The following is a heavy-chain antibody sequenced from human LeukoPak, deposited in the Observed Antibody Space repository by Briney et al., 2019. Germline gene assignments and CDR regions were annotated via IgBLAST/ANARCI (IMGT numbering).Heavy chain of an antibody. CDR2: IYTSGST. D-gene: IGHD2-15*01. CDR3: ARDLGCSGGSCYWNWFDP. V-gene: IGHV4-4*07. CDR1: GGSFSSYY. Sequence: SETLSLTCAVYGGSFSSYYWSWIRQPAGKGLEWIGRIYTSGSTNYNPSLKSRVTMSVDTSKNQFSLKLSSVTAADTAVYYCARDLGCSGGSCYWNWFDPWGQGTLVTVSS. J-gene: IGHJ5*02.